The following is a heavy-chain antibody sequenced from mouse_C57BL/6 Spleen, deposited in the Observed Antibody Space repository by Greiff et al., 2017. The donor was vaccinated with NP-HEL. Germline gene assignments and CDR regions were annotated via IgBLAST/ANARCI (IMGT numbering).Heavy chain of an antibody. J-gene: IGHJ3*01. V-gene: IGHV1-15*01. CDR1: CYTFTDYE. D-gene: IGHD2-4*01. Sequence: QVQLQQSGAELVRPGASVTLSCKASCYTFTDYEMHWVKQTPVHGLEWIGAIDPETGGTAYNQKFKGKAILTADKSSSTAYMELRSLTSEDSAVYYCTRSDYDYDAIAYWGQGTLVTVSA. CDR2: IDPETGGT. CDR3: TRSDYDYDAIAY.